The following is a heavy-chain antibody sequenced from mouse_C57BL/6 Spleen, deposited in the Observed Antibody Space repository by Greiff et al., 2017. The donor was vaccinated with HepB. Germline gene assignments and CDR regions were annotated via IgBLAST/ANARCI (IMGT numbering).Heavy chain of an antibody. D-gene: IGHD1-1*01. CDR1: GYAFSSYW. J-gene: IGHJ3*01. CDR2: IYPGDGDT. Sequence: VQRVESGAELVKPGASVKISCKASGYAFSSYWMNWVKQRPGKGLEWIGQIYPGDGDTNYNGKFKGKATLTADKSSSTAYMQLSSLTSEDSAVYFCARYYGSSWGWFAYWGQGTLVTVSA. CDR3: ARYYGSSWGWFAY. V-gene: IGHV1-80*01.